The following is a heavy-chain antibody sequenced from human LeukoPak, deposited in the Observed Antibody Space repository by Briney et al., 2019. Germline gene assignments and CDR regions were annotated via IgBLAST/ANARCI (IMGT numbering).Heavy chain of an antibody. CDR3: ARAAVVIAGSGAGYYYYYMDV. D-gene: IGHD3-22*01. Sequence: AGGSLRLSCAASGFTFSDYYMSWLRQAPGKGLEWVSYISSSGSTIYYADSVKGRFTISRDNSKNTLYLQMNSLRAEDTAVYYCARAAVVIAGSGAGYYYYYMDVWGKGTTVTVSS. CDR1: GFTFSDYY. CDR2: ISSSGSTI. J-gene: IGHJ6*03. V-gene: IGHV3-11*04.